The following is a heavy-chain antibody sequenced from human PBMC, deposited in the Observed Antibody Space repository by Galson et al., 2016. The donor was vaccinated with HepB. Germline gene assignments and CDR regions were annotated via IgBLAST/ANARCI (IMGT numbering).Heavy chain of an antibody. CDR1: GFTFSNFG. D-gene: IGHD2-15*01. V-gene: IGHV3-48*02. CDR2: IDRGNTVI. CDR3: VRDCTGYCETTSLH. Sequence: LRLSCAASGFTFSNFGMDWVRQAPGKGLEWISYIDRGNTVIHYADSVKGRFTASRDNAKSSLYLQMSSLREEDTAVYCCVRDCTGYCETTSLHWGQGTLVTVSS. J-gene: IGHJ4*02.